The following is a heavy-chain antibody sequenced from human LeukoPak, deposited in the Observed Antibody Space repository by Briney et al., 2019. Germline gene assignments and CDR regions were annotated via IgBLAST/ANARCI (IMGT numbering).Heavy chain of an antibody. V-gene: IGHV1-69*06. CDR2: IIPIFGTA. Sequence: ASVKVSCKASGGTFSSYAISWVRQAPGQGLEWMGGIIPIFGTANYAQKFQGRVTITADKSTSTAYMELSSLRSDDTAVYYCARAPPITRGPFDPWGQGTLVTVSS. CDR3: ARAPPITRGPFDP. J-gene: IGHJ5*02. CDR1: GGTFSSYA. D-gene: IGHD3-10*01.